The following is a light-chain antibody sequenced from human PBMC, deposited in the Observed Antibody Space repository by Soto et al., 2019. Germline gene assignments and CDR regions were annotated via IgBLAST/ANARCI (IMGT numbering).Light chain of an antibody. CDR1: QGIRHY. V-gene: IGKV1-27*01. J-gene: IGKJ1*01. CDR3: QNFDSAPQT. CDR2: EAS. Sequence: DIQMTQAPSSLCASVVDIGTITCQASQGIRHYFAWYQQKTGKLPTLLIYEASNLQSGVTSRFSGGGSATEFTLTISSLQPEDVATYYCQNFDSAPQTFGQGTKVDIK.